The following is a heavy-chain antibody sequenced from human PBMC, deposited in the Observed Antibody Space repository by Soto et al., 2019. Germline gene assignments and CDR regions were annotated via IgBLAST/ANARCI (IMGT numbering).Heavy chain of an antibody. CDR3: DSRLGARRFDN. CDR2: IYHSGST. V-gene: IGHV4-4*02. D-gene: IGHD1-26*01. CDR1: GGSISNTNW. Sequence: PSETLSLTCAISGGSISNTNWWSWVRQPPGKGLEWIGEIYHSGSTNYKPSLKSRLTISVDKSRNQFSLSLSSVTAADTAVYYCDSRLGARRFDNWGQGILVTVSS. J-gene: IGHJ4*02.